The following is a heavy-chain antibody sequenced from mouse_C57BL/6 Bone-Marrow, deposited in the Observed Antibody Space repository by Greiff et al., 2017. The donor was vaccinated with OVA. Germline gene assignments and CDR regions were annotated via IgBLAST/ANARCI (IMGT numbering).Heavy chain of an antibody. CDR2: INPSTGGT. CDR3: ARLSYWYFDV. CDR1: GYSFTGYY. V-gene: IGHV1-42*01. J-gene: IGHJ1*03. Sequence: EVKLQESGPELVKPGASVKISCKASGYSFTGYYMNWVKQSPEKSLEWIGEINPSTGGTTYNQKFKAKATLTVDKSSSTAYMQLKSLTSEDSAVYYCARLSYWYFDVWGTGTTVTVSS.